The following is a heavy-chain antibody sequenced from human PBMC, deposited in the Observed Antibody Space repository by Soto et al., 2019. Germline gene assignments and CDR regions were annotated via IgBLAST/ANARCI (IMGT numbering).Heavy chain of an antibody. CDR1: GGSISSSSYY. D-gene: IGHD2-2*01. Sequence: SETLSLTCTVSGGSISSSSYYWGWIRQPPGKGLEWIGSIYYSGSTYYNPSLKSRVTISVDTSKNQFSLKLSSVTAADTAVYYCARDIVVGSAAARCYFSFRARGTQVTVSS. CDR2: IYYSGST. CDR3: ARDIVVGSAAARCYFSF. J-gene: IGHJ2*01. V-gene: IGHV4-39*01.